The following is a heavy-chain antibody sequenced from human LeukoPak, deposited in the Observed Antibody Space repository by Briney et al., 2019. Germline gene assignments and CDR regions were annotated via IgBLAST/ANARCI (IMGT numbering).Heavy chain of an antibody. CDR1: GFTFSSYS. J-gene: IGHJ6*02. D-gene: IGHD2-15*01. CDR2: ISSSSSYI. CDR3: ARDIVVVVAARSGGEDYYYYGMDV. Sequence: GGSLRLSCAASGFTFSSYSMNWVRQAPGKGLEWVSSISSSSSYIYYADSVKGRFTISRDNAKNSLYLQMNSLRAEDTAVYYCARDIVVVVAARSGGEDYYYYGMDVWGQGTTVTLSS. V-gene: IGHV3-21*01.